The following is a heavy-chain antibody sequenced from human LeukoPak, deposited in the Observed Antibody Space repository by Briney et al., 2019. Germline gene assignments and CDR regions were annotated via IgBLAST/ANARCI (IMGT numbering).Heavy chain of an antibody. Sequence: GGSLRLSCAASGFTFDDYGMSWVRQAPGKGLEWVSGINWNGGSTGYADSVKGRFTISRDSSKNMMYLQLNSLRVEDTAVYFCARDSHKGFWGQGALVTVSS. CDR1: GFTFDDYG. CDR2: INWNGGST. J-gene: IGHJ4*02. CDR3: ARDSHKGF. V-gene: IGHV3-20*04.